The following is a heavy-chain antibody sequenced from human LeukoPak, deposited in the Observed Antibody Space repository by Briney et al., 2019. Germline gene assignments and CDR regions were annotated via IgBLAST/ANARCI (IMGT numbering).Heavy chain of an antibody. D-gene: IGHD3-22*01. CDR3: AREGHYYDSSGPIDYYYYYGMDV. J-gene: IGHJ6*02. CDR2: IYYSGST. Sequence: SETLSLTCTVSGGSISSYYWSWIRQPPGKGLEWIGYIYYSGSTNYNPSLKTRVTMSVDTSKNQFSLKLSSVTAADTAVYYCAREGHYYDSSGPIDYYYYYGMDVWGQGTTVTVSS. CDR1: GGSISSYY. V-gene: IGHV4-59*12.